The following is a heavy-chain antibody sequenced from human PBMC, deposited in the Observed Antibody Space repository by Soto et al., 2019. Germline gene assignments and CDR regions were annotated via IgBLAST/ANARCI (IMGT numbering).Heavy chain of an antibody. D-gene: IGHD4-4*01. J-gene: IGHJ6*02. CDR3: AIFTVTRSYYGMDF. CDR1: GGTFSSYA. CDR2: IIPIFGTA. Sequence: ASVKVSCKASGGTFSSYAISWVRQAPGQGLEWMGGIIPIFGTANYAQKFQGRVTITADESTSTAYMELSSLRSEDTAVYYCAIFTVTRSYYGMDFWGQGTTVPVSS. V-gene: IGHV1-69*13.